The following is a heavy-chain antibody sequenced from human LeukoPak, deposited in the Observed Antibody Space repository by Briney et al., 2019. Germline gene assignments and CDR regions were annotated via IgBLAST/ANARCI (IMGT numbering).Heavy chain of an antibody. Sequence: GGSLRLSCAASGFTFNNYAMHWVRQAPGKGLEWVTVTSYDGSNKYYTDPVKGRFTISRDNSKNTLYLQMNSLRAEDTAVYYCARNDYGDYQFDYWGQGTLVTVSS. CDR3: ARNDYGDYQFDY. D-gene: IGHD4-17*01. CDR1: GFTFNNYA. V-gene: IGHV3-30-3*01. CDR2: TSYDGSNK. J-gene: IGHJ4*02.